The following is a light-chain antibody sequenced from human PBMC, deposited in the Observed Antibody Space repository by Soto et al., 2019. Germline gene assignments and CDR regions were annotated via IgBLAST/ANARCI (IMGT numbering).Light chain of an antibody. Sequence: EVVLTQSPATLSLSPGDTATLSCRASQNIGINLGWYQQKPGQAPRLVIYDVSNRATGIPARFSGSGSGTDFTLTISSLEPEDFAVYYCQQRSNWPPITFGQGTRLESK. CDR2: DVS. CDR1: QNIGIN. CDR3: QQRSNWPPIT. V-gene: IGKV3-11*01. J-gene: IGKJ5*01.